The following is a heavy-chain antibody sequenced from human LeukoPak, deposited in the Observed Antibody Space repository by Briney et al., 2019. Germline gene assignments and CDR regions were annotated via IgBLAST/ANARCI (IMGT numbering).Heavy chain of an antibody. J-gene: IGHJ4*02. V-gene: IGHV1-2*02. CDR3: ARSRPTVAGSTLHYFDY. CDR2: INPNSGGT. Sequence: ASVKVSCKASGYTFTGYYMHWVRQAPGQGLEWMGWINPNSGGTNYAQKCQGRVTMTRDTSISTAYMELSRLRSDDTAVYYCARSRPTVAGSTLHYFDYWGQGTLVTVSS. D-gene: IGHD6-19*01. CDR1: GYTFTGYY.